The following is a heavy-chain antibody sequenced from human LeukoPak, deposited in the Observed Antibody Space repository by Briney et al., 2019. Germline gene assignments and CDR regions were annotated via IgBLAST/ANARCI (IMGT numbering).Heavy chain of an antibody. V-gene: IGHV3-30*02. D-gene: IGHD1-26*01. CDR2: IRYDGSNE. CDR1: GFTFSSYG. CDR3: AKDLGSSGGYRSDAFDI. Sequence: GGSLRLSCAASGFTFSSYGMYWVRQAPGKGLEWVAFIRYDGSNEYYADSVKGRFTISRDNSKNTLYLQMNSLRAGDTAVYYCAKDLGSSGGYRSDAFDIWGQGTMVTVSS. J-gene: IGHJ3*02.